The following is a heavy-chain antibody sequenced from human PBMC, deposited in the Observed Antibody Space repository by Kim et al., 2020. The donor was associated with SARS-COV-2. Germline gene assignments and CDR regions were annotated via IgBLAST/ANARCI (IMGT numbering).Heavy chain of an antibody. Sequence: SETLSLTCTVSGDSIRNSYYYWGWIRQPPGKGLEWVGTVYYSGSTYYNPSLRSRVAISIDTSQSQFSLKLSSVSAADTAVYYCARLFVTNTSCFRRNRPCNLNDLKWGQGTRVTVSS. V-gene: IGHV4-39*01. CDR1: GDSIRNSYYY. D-gene: IGHD2-2*01. CDR3: ARLFVTNTSCFRRNRPCNLNDLK. J-gene: IGHJ4*02. CDR2: VYYSGST.